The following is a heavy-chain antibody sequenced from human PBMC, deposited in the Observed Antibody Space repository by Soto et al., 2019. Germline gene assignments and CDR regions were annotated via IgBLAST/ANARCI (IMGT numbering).Heavy chain of an antibody. D-gene: IGHD6-13*01. V-gene: IGHV4-39*07. J-gene: IGHJ3*02. CDR2: ISYSGST. Sequence: SETLSLTCTVSGGSISSDSYYWGWIRQSPEKGLEWIASISYSGSTYYNPTLKSRVTISVDTSKNQFSLKLSPVTAADTAVYYCARRYSSAFDIWGQGTTVTVSS. CDR1: GGSISSDSYY. CDR3: ARRYSSAFDI.